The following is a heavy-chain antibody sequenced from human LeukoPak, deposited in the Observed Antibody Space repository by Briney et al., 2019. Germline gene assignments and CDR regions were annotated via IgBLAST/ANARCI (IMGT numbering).Heavy chain of an antibody. Sequence: GGSLRLSCAASGFTVSSNYMSWVRQAPGKGLEWVANINQDGTEKYYVDSVKGRFTISRDNAKNSLDLQMNSLRVEDTGIYYCVKVAKYYYGSETYYFFEHWGQGTPVTASS. V-gene: IGHV3-7*01. D-gene: IGHD3-10*01. CDR2: INQDGTEK. CDR1: GFTVSSNY. CDR3: VKVAKYYYGSETYYFFEH. J-gene: IGHJ4*02.